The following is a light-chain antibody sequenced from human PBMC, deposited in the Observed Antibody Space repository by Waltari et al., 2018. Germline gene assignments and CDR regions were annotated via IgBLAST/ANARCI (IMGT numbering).Light chain of an antibody. Sequence: DIVMTPSPDSLGASLVERATIYCKSSQTILYTSNNKNHLAWFPHKRGQPPRLLIYWASTRQSGVPERFSGSGSETDFNLTISSLQAEDVAVYFCQQYYSPPFTFGPGTTVDV. J-gene: IGKJ3*01. CDR1: QTILYTSNNKNH. V-gene: IGKV4-1*01. CDR2: WAS. CDR3: QQYYSPPFT.